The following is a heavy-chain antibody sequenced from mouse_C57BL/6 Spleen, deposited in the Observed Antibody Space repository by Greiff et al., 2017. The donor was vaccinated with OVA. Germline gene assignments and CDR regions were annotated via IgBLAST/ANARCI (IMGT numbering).Heavy chain of an antibody. CDR1: GYTFTSYW. CDR2: IDPSDSYT. D-gene: IGHD1-1*01. CDR3: ARYCYGSPYYFDY. V-gene: IGHV1-59*01. Sequence: QVQLQQPGAELVRPGTSVKLSCKASGYTFTSYWMHWVKQRPGQGLEWIGVIDPSDSYTNYNQKFKGKATLTVDTSSSTAYMQLSILTSEDSAVYFCARYCYGSPYYFDYWGQGTTLTVSS. J-gene: IGHJ2*01.